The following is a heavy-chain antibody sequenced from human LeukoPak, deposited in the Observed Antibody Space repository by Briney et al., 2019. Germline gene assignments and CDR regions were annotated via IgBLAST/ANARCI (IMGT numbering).Heavy chain of an antibody. CDR2: ISGSGGST. V-gene: IGHV3-23*01. J-gene: IGHJ4*02. Sequence: GGSLRLSCAASGFTFSSYAMSWVRQAPGKGPEWVSAISGSGGSTYYADSVKGRFTISRDNSKNTLYLQMNSLRAEDTAVYYCAKSDSSGWYGGRVDYWGQGTLVTVSS. CDR3: AKSDSSGWYGGRVDY. D-gene: IGHD6-19*01. CDR1: GFTFSSYA.